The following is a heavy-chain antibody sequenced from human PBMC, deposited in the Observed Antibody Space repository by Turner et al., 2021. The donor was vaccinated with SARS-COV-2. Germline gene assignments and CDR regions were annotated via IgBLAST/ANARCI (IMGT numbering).Heavy chain of an antibody. Sequence: QVQLVQSGAEVKKPGASVKVSCKVSGYTLTELSMHWVRQAPGKGLEWMGGFDTKDGETISEQKFQGRVTMTGDTATDTAYMELSSLRSEDTAVYDCATDDILTGYDTSFDYWGQGTLVTVSS. CDR2: FDTKDGET. D-gene: IGHD3-9*01. CDR3: ATDDILTGYDTSFDY. CDR1: GYTLTELS. J-gene: IGHJ4*02. V-gene: IGHV1-24*01.